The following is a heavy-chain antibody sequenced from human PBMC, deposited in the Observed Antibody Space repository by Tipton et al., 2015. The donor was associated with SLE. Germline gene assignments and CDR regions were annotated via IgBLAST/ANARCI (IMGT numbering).Heavy chain of an antibody. D-gene: IGHD1-26*01. J-gene: IGHJ3*02. CDR3: ARDFWSQKVGAGGAFHI. Sequence: LRLSCTVSGGSISSGSYHWSWIRQPAGKGLEWIGHIYTSGNTNYNPSLKSRVTISVDTSKNQFSLKLSSVTAADTAVYYCARDFWSQKVGAGGAFHIWGQGTMVTVSS. CDR2: IYTSGNT. CDR1: GGSISSGSYH. V-gene: IGHV4-61*09.